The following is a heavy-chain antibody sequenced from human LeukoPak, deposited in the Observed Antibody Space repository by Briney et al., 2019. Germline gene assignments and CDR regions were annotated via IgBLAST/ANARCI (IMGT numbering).Heavy chain of an antibody. CDR1: GFTFSTYG. CDR3: AKGEGGALGIPHPYYFDY. Sequence: GGSLRLSCAATGFTFSTYGMHWVRQTPGKGLEWVAFIRYDGTIKYYADSVKGRFTISRDNSKNTLYLQINSLTTEDTAMYYCAKGEGGALGIPHPYYFDYWGQGNVVTVSS. CDR2: IRYDGTIK. V-gene: IGHV3-30*02. D-gene: IGHD3-16*01. J-gene: IGHJ4*02.